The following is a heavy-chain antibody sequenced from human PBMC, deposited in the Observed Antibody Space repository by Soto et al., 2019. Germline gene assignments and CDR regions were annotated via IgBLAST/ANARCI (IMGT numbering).Heavy chain of an antibody. D-gene: IGHD1-26*01. CDR1: GFTFSSNG. V-gene: IGHV3-33*01. J-gene: IGHJ4*02. CDR3: ARGRAGAISTIPLLGN. Sequence: QVHLVESGGGVVQPGRSLRLSCTASGFTFSSNGMHWVRQAPGKGLEWVAITWSDESRKYYADTVKGRFTVSRDNSRNRLFLQMDSLRAEDTAVYYCARGRAGAISTIPLLGNWGQGTMVTVSS. CDR2: TWSDESRK.